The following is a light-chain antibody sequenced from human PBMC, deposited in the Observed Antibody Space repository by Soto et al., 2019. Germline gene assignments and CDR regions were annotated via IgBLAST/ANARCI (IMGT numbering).Light chain of an antibody. J-gene: IGKJ4*02. Sequence: DIQMTQSPSFLSASVGDSVTLTCRASQSISSYVNWYQQKPGRAPNILIYATSVLQGGVPSRFSGSQSGTDFTLTISRLQPEDFATYYCQQSYSFPRTFGGGTKVEFK. V-gene: IGKV1-39*01. CDR2: ATS. CDR3: QQSYSFPRT. CDR1: QSISSY.